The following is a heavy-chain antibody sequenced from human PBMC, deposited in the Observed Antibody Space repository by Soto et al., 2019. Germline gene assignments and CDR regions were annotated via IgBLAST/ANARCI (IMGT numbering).Heavy chain of an antibody. D-gene: IGHD2-15*01. V-gene: IGHV4-34*01. CDR1: GGSFSGYY. CDR2: INHSGST. J-gene: IGHJ3*02. Sequence: SETLSLTCAVYGGSFSGYYWSWIRQPPGKGLEWIGEINHSGSTNYNPSLKSRVTISVDTSKNQFSLKLSSVTAADTAVYYCASGSHDSDAFDIWGQGTVVTVSS. CDR3: ASGSHDSDAFDI.